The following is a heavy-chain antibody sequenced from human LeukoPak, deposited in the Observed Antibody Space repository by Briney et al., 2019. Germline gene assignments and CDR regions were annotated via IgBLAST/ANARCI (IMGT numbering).Heavy chain of an antibody. CDR3: ARVDQLLYYYFDY. CDR2: IYHSGST. J-gene: IGHJ4*02. V-gene: IGHV4-38-2*02. Sequence: EALPLPCTVSGYSIRSGYYWAWVRQPPGKGLEWIGSIYHSGSTYYNPSLKSRVTISVDTSHNLFSLKLRSVTAADTAVYYCARVDQLLYYYFDYWGQGTLVTVSS. CDR1: GYSIRSGYY. D-gene: IGHD2-2*02.